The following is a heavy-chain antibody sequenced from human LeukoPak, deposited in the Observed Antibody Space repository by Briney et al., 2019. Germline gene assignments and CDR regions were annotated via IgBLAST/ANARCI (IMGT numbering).Heavy chain of an antibody. Sequence: ASVKVSCKASGYTFSIYNMHWVRQAPGQGLEWMGWISTNNGDTKYGKKFQGRVIMTTDTSTSTAYMEVRSLRSDDTAVYYCARDDDYNPLVHWGQGTLVTVSS. V-gene: IGHV1-18*04. CDR1: GYTFSIYN. CDR3: ARDDDYNPLVH. D-gene: IGHD4/OR15-4a*01. J-gene: IGHJ4*02. CDR2: ISTNNGDT.